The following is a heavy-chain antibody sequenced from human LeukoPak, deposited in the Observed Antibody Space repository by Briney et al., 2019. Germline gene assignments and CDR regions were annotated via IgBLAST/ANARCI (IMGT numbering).Heavy chain of an antibody. CDR1: GFTFSNYR. J-gene: IGHJ4*02. CDR3: AGNPFYSGSYSNY. Sequence: GGSLRLSCAASGFTFSNYRMHWVRQAPGKGLMWVSSINSDGSGTFYADSVKGRFTISRDNAKNTLYLQMNSLRAEDTAVYYCAGNPFYSGSYSNYWGQGTLVTVSS. CDR2: INSDGSGT. D-gene: IGHD1-26*01. V-gene: IGHV3-74*01.